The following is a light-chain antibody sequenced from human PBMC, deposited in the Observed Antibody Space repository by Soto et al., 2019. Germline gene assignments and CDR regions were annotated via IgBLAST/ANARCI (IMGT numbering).Light chain of an antibody. CDR1: TSNIGAGYD. CDR2: GNT. Sequence: QSVLTQSPSVSGAPGQRVTISCTGGTSNIGAGYDVNWYQHLPGTAPKVVIYGNTNRPSGVPDRFSGSKSGTSASLAITGLQAEDEADYYCQSYDSSLSGPYVFGTGTKVTVL. J-gene: IGLJ1*01. V-gene: IGLV1-40*01. CDR3: QSYDSSLSGPYV.